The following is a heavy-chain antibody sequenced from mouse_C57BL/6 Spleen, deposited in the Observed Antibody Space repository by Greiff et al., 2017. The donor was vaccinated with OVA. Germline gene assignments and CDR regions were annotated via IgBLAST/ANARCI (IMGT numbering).Heavy chain of an antibody. Sequence: QVQLQQSGAELVKPGASVKLSCKASGYTFTSYWMQWVKQRPGQGLEWIGEIDPSDSYTNYNQKFKGKATLTVDTSSSTAYMQLSSLTSEDSAVYYCARNDDWGQGTTLTVSS. CDR2: IDPSDSYT. CDR3: ARNDD. J-gene: IGHJ2*01. V-gene: IGHV1-50*01. CDR1: GYTFTSYW.